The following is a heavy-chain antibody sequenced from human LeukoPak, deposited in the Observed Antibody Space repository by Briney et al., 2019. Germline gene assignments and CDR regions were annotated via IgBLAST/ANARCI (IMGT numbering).Heavy chain of an antibody. D-gene: IGHD3-16*02. CDR1: GGAISSGGYY. Sequence: SQILSLTCTVSGGAISSGGYYWSWIRQHPEKGPEWIGHMFYSGGTYYNPSLKSRVSMSVDTSQNHFSLKLASVTAADTAVYYCARGDPLRYWGQGIRVTVSS. CDR3: ARGDPLRY. V-gene: IGHV4-31*03. CDR2: MFYSGGT. J-gene: IGHJ4*02.